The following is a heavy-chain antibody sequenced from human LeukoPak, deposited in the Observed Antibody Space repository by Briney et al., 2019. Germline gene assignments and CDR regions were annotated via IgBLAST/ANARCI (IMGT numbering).Heavy chain of an antibody. J-gene: IGHJ4*02. CDR1: GGSFSGYY. V-gene: IGHV4-34*01. Sequence: SETLSLTCAVYGGSFSGYYWSWIRQPPGKGLEWIGEINHSGSTNYNPSLKSRVTISVDTSKNQFSLKLSSVTAADTAVYYCARGSTTVTTSHFDYWGQGTLVTASS. CDR2: INHSGST. D-gene: IGHD4-17*01. CDR3: ARGSTTVTTSHFDY.